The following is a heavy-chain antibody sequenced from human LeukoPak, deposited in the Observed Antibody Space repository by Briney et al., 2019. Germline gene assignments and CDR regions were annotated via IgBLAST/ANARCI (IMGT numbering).Heavy chain of an antibody. J-gene: IGHJ3*02. CDR1: RYNFTKHW. D-gene: IGHD6-13*01. CDR2: IFPTDSNT. Sequence: GESLKISCKGSRYNFTKHWIGWVRQMPGKGLEWMGIIFPTDSNTRYSPSFRGQVTISADKSISTAYLQWSSLKAWDTAIYYCARHSSRWFAGGGFDIWGQGTMVSVSS. CDR3: ARHSSRWFAGGGFDI. V-gene: IGHV5-51*01.